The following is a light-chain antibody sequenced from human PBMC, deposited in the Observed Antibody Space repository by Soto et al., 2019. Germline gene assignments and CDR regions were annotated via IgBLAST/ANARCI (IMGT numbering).Light chain of an antibody. Sequence: EKVMTQCPATLSVSPGERATLSCRASQSVNSNLAWYQQKPGQAPRLVIYGASTRATGIPARFSGSASGTEFTLTISSLQSEDCAVYYCQQYNDWPLTFGGGTKVELK. V-gene: IGKV3-15*01. CDR3: QQYNDWPLT. CDR2: GAS. CDR1: QSVNSN. J-gene: IGKJ4*01.